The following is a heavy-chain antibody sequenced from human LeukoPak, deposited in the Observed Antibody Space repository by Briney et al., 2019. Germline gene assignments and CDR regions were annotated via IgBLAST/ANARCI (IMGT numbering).Heavy chain of an antibody. CDR3: ATGLAVTATTYWYFDL. CDR1: RFTFSSYG. J-gene: IGHJ2*01. D-gene: IGHD2-21*02. V-gene: IGHV3-23*01. Sequence: GGSLRLSCAASRFTFSSYGMSWVRQAPGKGLEWVSTISGSGGETNYADSVKGRFTISRDNSKHTLYLQMNSLRAEDTAVYYCATGLAVTATTYWYFDLWGRGTLVTVSS. CDR2: ISGSGGET.